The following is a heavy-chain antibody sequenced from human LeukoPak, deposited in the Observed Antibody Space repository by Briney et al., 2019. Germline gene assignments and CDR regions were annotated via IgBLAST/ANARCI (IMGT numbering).Heavy chain of an antibody. V-gene: IGHV3-30*02. J-gene: IGHJ6*03. Sequence: GGSLGLSCAASGFTFSSYGMHWVRQAPGKGLEWVAFIRYDGSNKYYADSVKGRFTISRDNSKNTLYLQMNSLRGEETAVYYCAKVTSPYYYYMDVWGKGTSVTVSS. CDR2: IRYDGSNK. CDR1: GFTFSSYG. CDR3: AKVTSPYYYYMDV.